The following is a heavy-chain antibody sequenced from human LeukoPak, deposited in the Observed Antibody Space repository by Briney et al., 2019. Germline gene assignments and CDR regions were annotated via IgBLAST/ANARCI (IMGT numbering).Heavy chain of an antibody. CDR3: AKRAYGDYVGLYYFDY. D-gene: IGHD4-17*01. Sequence: GGSLRLSCAASGFTFSSYAMSWVRQAPGKGLEWVSAISGSGGSTYYADSVKGRFTISRDNSKNTLYLQMNSLRAEHTAVYYCAKRAYGDYVGLYYFDYWGQGTLVTVSS. CDR1: GFTFSSYA. J-gene: IGHJ4*02. CDR2: ISGSGGST. V-gene: IGHV3-23*01.